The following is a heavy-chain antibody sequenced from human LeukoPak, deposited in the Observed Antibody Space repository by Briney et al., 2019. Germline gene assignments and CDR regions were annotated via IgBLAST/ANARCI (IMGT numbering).Heavy chain of an antibody. CDR3: VTEVSGSFPT. CDR2: ISGSGGST. Sequence: GGSLRLSCAASGFTFSSYGMSWVRQAPGKGLEWVSAISGSGGSTYYADSAKGRFTISRDNSKNTLYLQMNSLRAEDTAVYYCVTEVSGSFPTWGQGTLVTVSS. CDR1: GFTFSSYG. J-gene: IGHJ4*02. D-gene: IGHD1-26*01. V-gene: IGHV3-23*01.